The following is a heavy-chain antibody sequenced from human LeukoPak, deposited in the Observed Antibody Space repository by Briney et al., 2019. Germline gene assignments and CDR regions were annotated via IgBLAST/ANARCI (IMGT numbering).Heavy chain of an antibody. CDR1: GGSISSSSYY. J-gene: IGHJ6*03. CDR2: IYYSGST. D-gene: IGHD1-7*01. CDR3: ARDLANWNYGLAYYYYMDV. Sequence: SETLSLTCTVSGGSISSSSYYWGWIRQPPGKGLEWSGSIYYSGSTYYNPSLKSRVTISADTSKNQFSLKLSSVTAADTAVYYCARDLANWNYGLAYYYYMDVWGKGTTVTVSS. V-gene: IGHV4-39*07.